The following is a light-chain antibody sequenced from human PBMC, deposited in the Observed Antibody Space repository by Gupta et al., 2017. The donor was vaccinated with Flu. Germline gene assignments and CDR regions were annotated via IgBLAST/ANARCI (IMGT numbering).Light chain of an antibody. V-gene: IGKV2-28*01. Sequence: DIVVTQSPASLSVTPGEPASISCRASQHLQHRNGHSYVDWYLQKSGQSPQLLIYVVSNRAYGVPDRFTGSGSGTDFTLQISRVEAEDVGIYYCMQLLQIPFTFGHGTXVNIK. CDR1: QHLQHRNGHSY. J-gene: IGKJ3*01. CDR2: VVS. CDR3: MQLLQIPFT.